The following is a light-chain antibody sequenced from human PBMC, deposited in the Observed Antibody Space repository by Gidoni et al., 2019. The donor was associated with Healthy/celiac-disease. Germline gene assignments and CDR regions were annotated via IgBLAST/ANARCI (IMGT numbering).Light chain of an antibody. J-gene: IGKJ2*01. CDR3: QQRSNWRRVT. Sequence: EIVLTQSPATLSLSPGERATLSCRASQSVSSYLAWYQQKPGQAPRLLIYDASNRATGIPARFSGSGSGTDFTLTISSLEPEDFAVYYCQQRSNWRRVTFGQXTKLEIK. CDR2: DAS. CDR1: QSVSSY. V-gene: IGKV3-11*01.